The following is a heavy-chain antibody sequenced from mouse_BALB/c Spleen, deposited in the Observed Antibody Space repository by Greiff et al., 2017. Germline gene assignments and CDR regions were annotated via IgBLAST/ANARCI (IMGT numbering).Heavy chain of an antibody. CDR3: ARQAKNDYPYYAMDY. J-gene: IGHJ4*01. D-gene: IGHD2-4*01. Sequence: EVKLVESGGDLVKPGGSLKLSCAASGFTFSSYGMSWVRQTPDKRLEWVATISSGGSYTYYPDSVKGRFTISRDNAKNTLYLQMSSLKSEDTAMYDCARQAKNDYPYYAMDYWGQGTSVTVSS. CDR2: ISSGGSYT. CDR1: GFTFSSYG. V-gene: IGHV5-6*01.